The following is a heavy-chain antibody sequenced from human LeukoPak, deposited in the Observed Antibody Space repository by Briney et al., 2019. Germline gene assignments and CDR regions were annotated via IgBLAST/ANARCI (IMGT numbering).Heavy chain of an antibody. V-gene: IGHV3-30-3*01. CDR1: GFTFSSYA. J-gene: IGHJ3*02. CDR2: ISYDGSNK. D-gene: IGHD2-2*01. Sequence: GGSLRLSCAASGFTFSSYAMHWVRQAPGKGLEWVAVISYDGSNKYYADSVKGRFTISRDNSKNTLYLQMDSLRAEDTAVYYCARAAMIDAFDIWGQGTMVTVSS. CDR3: ARAAMIDAFDI.